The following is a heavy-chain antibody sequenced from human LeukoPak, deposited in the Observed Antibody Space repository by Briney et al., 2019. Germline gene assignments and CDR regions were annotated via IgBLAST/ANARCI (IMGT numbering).Heavy chain of an antibody. D-gene: IGHD3-10*01. CDR2: INHSGST. CDR3: ARSTMVRGVDY. J-gene: IGHJ4*02. CDR1: GVSFSGYY. Sequence: PSETLSLTCAVYGVSFSGYYWSWIRQPPGKGLEWIGEINHSGSTNYNPSLKSRVTISVDTSKNQFSLKQGSVTAADTAVYYCARSTMVRGVDYWGQGTLVTVSS. V-gene: IGHV4-34*01.